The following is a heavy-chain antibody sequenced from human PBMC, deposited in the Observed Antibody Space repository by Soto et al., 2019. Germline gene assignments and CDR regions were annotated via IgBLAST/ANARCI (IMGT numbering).Heavy chain of an antibody. CDR3: ARGGLSIAARPSFDY. CDR1: GGSISSYY. V-gene: IGHV4-59*01. CDR2: IYYSGST. Sequence: SETLSLTCTVSGGSISSYYWSWIRQPPGKGLEWIGYIYYSGSTNYNPSLKSRVTISVDTSKNQFSLKLSSVTAADTAVYYCARGGLSIAARPSFDYWGQGTLVTVSS. J-gene: IGHJ4*02. D-gene: IGHD6-6*01.